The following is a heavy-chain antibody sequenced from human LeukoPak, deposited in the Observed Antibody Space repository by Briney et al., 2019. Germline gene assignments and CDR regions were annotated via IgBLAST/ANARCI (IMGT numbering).Heavy chain of an antibody. Sequence: QSGGSLRLSCAASGFTFSSYAMSWVRQAPGKGLEWVSAISGSGGSTYYADSVKGRFTISRDNSKNTLYLQMNSLRAEDTAVYYCAKDGDYDYVWGSYRYSGLDYWGQGTLVTVSS. CDR2: ISGSGGST. V-gene: IGHV3-23*01. J-gene: IGHJ4*02. CDR3: AKDGDYDYVWGSYRYSGLDY. CDR1: GFTFSSYA. D-gene: IGHD3-16*02.